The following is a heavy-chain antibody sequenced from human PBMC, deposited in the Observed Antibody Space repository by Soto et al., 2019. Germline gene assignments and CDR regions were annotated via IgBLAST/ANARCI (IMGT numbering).Heavy chain of an antibody. CDR3: ARDVAAADY. D-gene: IGHD6-13*01. V-gene: IGHV1-3*05. CDR2: INAGNGNT. J-gene: IGHJ4*02. Sequence: QVKLVQSGAEEKKPGASVKVSCKASGYTFTSYAMHWVRQAPGQRLEWMGWINAGNGNTKHSQKLQGRVTITTDTPASTAYMELSSLRSEDTALYYCARDVAAADYWGQGTLVTVSS. CDR1: GYTFTSYA.